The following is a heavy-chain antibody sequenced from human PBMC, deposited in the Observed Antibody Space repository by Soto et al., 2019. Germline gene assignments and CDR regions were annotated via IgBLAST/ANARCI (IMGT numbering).Heavy chain of an antibody. CDR2: IYGSGST. V-gene: IGHV4-4*07. Sequence: SETLSLTCTASGGPISSYYWSWLRQPAGEGLEWIGRIYGSGSTNYNPSLKSRVTMSLDTSKNQFSLRLTSVTAADTAVYYCARDRITTIGPFDPWGQGTLVTVSS. CDR3: ARDRITTIGPFDP. D-gene: IGHD3-22*01. CDR1: GGPISSYY. J-gene: IGHJ5*02.